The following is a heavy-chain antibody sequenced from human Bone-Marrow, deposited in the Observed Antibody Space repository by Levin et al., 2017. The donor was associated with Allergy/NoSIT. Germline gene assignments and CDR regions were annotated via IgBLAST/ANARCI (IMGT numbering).Heavy chain of an antibody. V-gene: IGHV3-53*01. CDR3: ARADDDREQFDY. Sequence: ASVKVSCAASGFTVSSNYMSWVRQAPGKGLEWVSVIYSGGSTYYADSVKGRFTISRDNSKNTLYLQMNSLRAEDTAVYYCARADDDREQFDYWGQGTLVTVSS. J-gene: IGHJ4*02. CDR1: GFTVSSNY. D-gene: IGHD3-9*01. CDR2: IYSGGST.